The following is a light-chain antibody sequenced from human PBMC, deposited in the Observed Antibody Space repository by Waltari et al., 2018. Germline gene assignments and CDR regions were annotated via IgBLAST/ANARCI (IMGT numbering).Light chain of an antibody. CDR2: RNN. Sequence: QSVLTQPPSASGTPGQRVTIPCSGSSSNIGSNYVYWYQQLPGPAPKLLTYRNNQRPSGVPDRFSGSKSGTSASLAISGLRSEDEADYYCAAWDDSLSGVVFGGGTKLTVL. J-gene: IGLJ2*01. CDR1: SSNIGSNY. V-gene: IGLV1-47*01. CDR3: AAWDDSLSGVV.